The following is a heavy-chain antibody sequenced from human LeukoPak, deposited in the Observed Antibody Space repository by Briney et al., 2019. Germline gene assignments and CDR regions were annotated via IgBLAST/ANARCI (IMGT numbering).Heavy chain of an antibody. CDR1: GGSFSGYY. CDR2: INHSGST. J-gene: IGHJ3*02. CDR3: ARDANYYDSSGYSMDAFDI. V-gene: IGHV4-34*01. D-gene: IGHD3-22*01. Sequence: SETLSLTCAVYGGSFSGYYWSWIRQPPGKGLEWIGEINHSGSTNYNPSLKSRVTISVDTSKNQFSLKLSSVTAADTAVYCCARDANYYDSSGYSMDAFDIWGQGTMVTVSS.